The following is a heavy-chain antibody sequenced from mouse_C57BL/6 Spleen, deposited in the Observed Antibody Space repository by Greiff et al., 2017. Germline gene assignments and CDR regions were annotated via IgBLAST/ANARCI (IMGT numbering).Heavy chain of an antibody. CDR1: GYTFTDYE. CDR2: IDPETGGT. D-gene: IGHD2-5*01. V-gene: IGHV1-15*01. J-gene: IGHJ4*01. Sequence: VHLVESGAELVRPGASVTLSCKASGYTFTDYEMHWVKQTPVHGLEWIGAIDPETGGTAYNQKFKGKAILTADKSSSTAYMELSRLTSEDSAVYYCTRWSNYRMDYWGQGTSVTVSS. CDR3: TRWSNYRMDY.